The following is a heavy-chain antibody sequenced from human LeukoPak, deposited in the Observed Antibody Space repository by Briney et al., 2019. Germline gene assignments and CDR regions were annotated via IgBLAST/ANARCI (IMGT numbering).Heavy chain of an antibody. V-gene: IGHV3-43*02. CDR3: AKDIQLWRDFDY. CDR2: ISGDGGST. D-gene: IGHD5-18*01. J-gene: IGHJ4*02. CDR1: GFTFSNAW. Sequence: GGSLRLSCAASGFTFSNAWMSWVRQAPGKGLEWVSLISGDGGSTYYADSVKGRFTISRDNCKNSLYLQMNSLRTEDTALYYCAKDIQLWRDFDYWGQGTLVTVSS.